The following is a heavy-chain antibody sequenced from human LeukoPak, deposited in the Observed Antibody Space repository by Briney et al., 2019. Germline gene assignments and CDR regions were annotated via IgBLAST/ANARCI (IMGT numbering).Heavy chain of an antibody. CDR2: IYHSGST. CDR1: GGSISSSNW. Sequence: PSETLSLTCAVSGGSISSSNWWSWVRQPPGKGLEWIGEIYHSGSTNYNPSLKSRVTISVDKSKNQFSLKLSSVTAADTAVYYCARLVRYDSSGYFDYWGQGTLVTVSS. J-gene: IGHJ4*02. D-gene: IGHD3-22*01. CDR3: ARLVRYDSSGYFDY. V-gene: IGHV4-4*02.